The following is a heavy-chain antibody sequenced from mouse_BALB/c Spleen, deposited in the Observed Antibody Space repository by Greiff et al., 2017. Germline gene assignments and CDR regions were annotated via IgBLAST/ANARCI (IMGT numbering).Heavy chain of an antibody. CDR1: GFTFSSFG. CDR3: ARSHYYGYGAMDY. CDR2: ISSGSSTI. V-gene: IGHV5-17*02. J-gene: IGHJ4*01. D-gene: IGHD1-2*01. Sequence: EVQVVESGGGLVQPGGSRKLSCAASGFTFSSFGMHWVRQAPEKGLEWVAYISSGSSTIYYADTVKGRFTISRDNPKNTLFLQMTSLRSEDTAMYYCARSHYYGYGAMDYWGQGTSVTVSS.